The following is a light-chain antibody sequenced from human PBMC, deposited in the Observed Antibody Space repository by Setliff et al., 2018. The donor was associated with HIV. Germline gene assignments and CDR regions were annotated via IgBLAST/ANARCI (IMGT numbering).Light chain of an antibody. V-gene: IGKV3-20*01. CDR2: GAS. J-gene: IGKJ1*01. Sequence: EVVLTQSPGTLSLSPGQRATLSCRASQSVIASYLAWYQQKPGQAPRLLIYGASHRATGIPDRFSGSGSGTDFTLTISSLQAEDVAVYYFQQYYNTPWTFGQGTKVDIK. CDR1: QSVIASY. CDR3: QQYYNTPWT.